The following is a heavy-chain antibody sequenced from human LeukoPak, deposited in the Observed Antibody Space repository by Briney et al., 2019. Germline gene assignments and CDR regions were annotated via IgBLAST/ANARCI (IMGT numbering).Heavy chain of an antibody. CDR2: ISGSGGST. CDR3: AKVGADIVVVPAAHYFDY. D-gene: IGHD2-2*01. Sequence: GGSLRLSCAASGFTFSSYGMSWVRQAPGKGLEWVSAISGSGGSTYYADSVKGRFTISRDNSKNTLYLQMNSLRAEDTAVYYCAKVGADIVVVPAAHYFDYWGQGTLVTVSS. V-gene: IGHV3-23*01. J-gene: IGHJ4*02. CDR1: GFTFSSYG.